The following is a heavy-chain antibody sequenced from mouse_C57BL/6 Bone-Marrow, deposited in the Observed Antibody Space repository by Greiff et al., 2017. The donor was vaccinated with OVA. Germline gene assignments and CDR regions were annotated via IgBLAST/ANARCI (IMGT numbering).Heavy chain of an antibody. Sequence: QVQLQQSGAELARPGASVTLSCKASGYTFPSSGISWVKQRTGQGLEWIGEIYPRSGNPYYNEKFKGKATLTADKSSSTAYMELRSLTSEDSAVYFCARVGLLRSNYWGQGTTLTVSS. CDR2: IYPRSGNP. V-gene: IGHV1-81*01. D-gene: IGHD1-1*01. J-gene: IGHJ2*01. CDR3: ARVGLLRSNY. CDR1: GYTFPSSG.